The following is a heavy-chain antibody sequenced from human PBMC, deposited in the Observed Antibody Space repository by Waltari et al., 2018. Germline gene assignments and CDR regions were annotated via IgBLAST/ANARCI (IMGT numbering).Heavy chain of an antibody. V-gene: IGHV4-4*02. Sequence: VQLLESGGGLVQPGGSLRLSCAASGFTFSSYAMSWVRQPPGKGLEWIGEIYHSGSTNYNPSLKSRVTISVDTSKNHFSLNLRSVTAADTAVYYCARFGRSGYWPLDYWGQGILVTVSS. D-gene: IGHD3-3*01. CDR1: GFTFSSYAM. CDR2: IYHSGST. J-gene: IGHJ4*02. CDR3: ARFGRSGYWPLDY.